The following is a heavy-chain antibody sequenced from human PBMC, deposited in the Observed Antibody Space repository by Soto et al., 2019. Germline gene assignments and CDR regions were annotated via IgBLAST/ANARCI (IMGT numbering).Heavy chain of an antibody. CDR2: INPNSGGT. J-gene: IGHJ4*02. CDR3: ARDLFYDSSATSVRNFDY. V-gene: IGHV1-2*02. D-gene: IGHD3-22*01. CDR1: GYTFTGYY. Sequence: AASVKVSCKASGYTFTGYYMHWVRQAPGQGLEWMGWINPNSGGTNYAQKFQGRVTMTRDTSISTAYMELSRLRSDDTAVYYCARDLFYDSSATSVRNFDYWGQGTLVTVSS.